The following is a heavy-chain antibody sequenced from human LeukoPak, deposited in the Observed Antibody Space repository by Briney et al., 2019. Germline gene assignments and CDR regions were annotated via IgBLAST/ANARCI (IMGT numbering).Heavy chain of an antibody. V-gene: IGHV5-10-1*01. Sequence: GGSLRNSCQGSGCSFSAYWITWVRLMPGKGLEWMGRIDPSDSHINYSPSFQGHVTISVDKSIRTAYFQWSSLKASDTAMYYCASVYSGDFYYWGQGTLVTVSS. CDR2: IDPSDSHI. CDR3: ASVYSGDFYY. CDR1: GCSFSAYW. D-gene: IGHD2-21*01. J-gene: IGHJ4*02.